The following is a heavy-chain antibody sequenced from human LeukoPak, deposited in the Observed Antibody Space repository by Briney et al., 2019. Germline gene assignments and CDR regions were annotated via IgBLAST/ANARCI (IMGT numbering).Heavy chain of an antibody. CDR2: ISGSGSGT. J-gene: IGHJ6*02. V-gene: IGHV3-23*01. CDR3: ASQPLPAIPGYYRYGTEV. Sequence: GGSLRLSCAASGFTFSTHAMSWVRQAPGKGLEWVSGISGSGSGTYYADSVRGRFTISRDNSKNTLSLHMSSLRAEDTAVYYCASQPLPAIPGYYRYGTEVWGQGTTVTVSS. D-gene: IGHD2-2*01. CDR1: GFTFSTHA.